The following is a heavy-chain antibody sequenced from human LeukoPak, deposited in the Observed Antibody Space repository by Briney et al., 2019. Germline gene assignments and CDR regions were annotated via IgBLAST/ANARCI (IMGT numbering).Heavy chain of an antibody. J-gene: IGHJ4*02. D-gene: IGHD3-22*01. CDR2: IWFDGSNK. CDR1: GFTFHFYS. CDR3: ARDRYESNGHVDY. Sequence: GGSLRLSCAASGFTFHFYSMTWVRQAPGKGLEWVALIWFDGSNKYYADSVKGRFTISRDNSKNTLYLQMNSLRAEDTAVYYCARDRYESNGHVDYWGQGTLVTVSS. V-gene: IGHV3-33*08.